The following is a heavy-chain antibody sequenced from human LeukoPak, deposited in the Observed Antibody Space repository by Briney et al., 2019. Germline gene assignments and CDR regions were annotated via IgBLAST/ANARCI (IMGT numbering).Heavy chain of an antibody. D-gene: IGHD3-10*01. CDR3: ARQGAVGEYYFDY. Sequence: SETLSLTCTVSGGSISSSSYYWGWIRQPPGKGLEWIGSIYYSGSTYYNPSLKSRVTISVDTSKNQFSLKLSSVTAADTAVYYCARQGAVGEYYFDYWGKGTLVTVSS. J-gene: IGHJ4*02. CDR1: GGSISSSSYY. CDR2: IYYSGST. V-gene: IGHV4-39*01.